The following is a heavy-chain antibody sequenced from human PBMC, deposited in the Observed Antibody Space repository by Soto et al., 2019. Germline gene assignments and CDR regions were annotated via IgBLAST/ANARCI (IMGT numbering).Heavy chain of an antibody. D-gene: IGHD3-9*01. CDR1: GFTFSNAW. CDR2: IKSKTDGGTT. Sequence: EVQLVESGGGLVKPGGSLRLSCAASGFTFSNAWMSWVSQAPGKGLEWVGRIKSKTDGGTTDYAAPVKGRFTISRDDSKNTLYLQMNSLKTEDTAVYYCTTDRYFDWLLFLTIDYWGQGTLVTVSS. J-gene: IGHJ4*02. V-gene: IGHV3-15*01. CDR3: TTDRYFDWLLFLTIDY.